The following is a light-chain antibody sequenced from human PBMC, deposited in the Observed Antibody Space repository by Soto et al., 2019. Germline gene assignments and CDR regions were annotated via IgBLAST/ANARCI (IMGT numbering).Light chain of an antibody. Sequence: EIVLTQSPGTLSLSAGEGVSLSCRASQTVTNNYLAWYQQKPDQAPRLLIFGASNSATGIPDRFSGSGSWTFFALSISRLVPEDFAVYYCQQYGTSPLTFGGGARLEVK. CDR2: GAS. CDR3: QQYGTSPLT. V-gene: IGKV3-20*01. CDR1: QTVTNNY. J-gene: IGKJ4*01.